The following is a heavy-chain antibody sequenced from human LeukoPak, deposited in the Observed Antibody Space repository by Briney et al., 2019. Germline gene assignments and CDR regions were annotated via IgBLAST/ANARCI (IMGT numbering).Heavy chain of an antibody. CDR3: AADARPYRRDAFDI. CDR2: IVVGSGNT. V-gene: IGHV1-58*01. Sequence: ASVKVSCKASGFTFTSSAVQWVRQARGQRLEWIGWIVVGSGNTNYAQKFQERVTITRDMSTSTAYMELSSLRSEDTAVYYCAADARPYRRDAFDIWAKGQWSPSLQ. D-gene: IGHD4-11*01. J-gene: IGHJ3*02. CDR1: GFTFTSSA.